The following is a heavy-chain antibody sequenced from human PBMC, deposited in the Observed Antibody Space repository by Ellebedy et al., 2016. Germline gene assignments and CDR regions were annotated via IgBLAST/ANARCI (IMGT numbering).Heavy chain of an antibody. CDR3: ASRALAVAGTDPPRDYYYAMDV. J-gene: IGHJ6*02. CDR1: GFTFSSFA. V-gene: IGHV3-21*01. D-gene: IGHD6-19*01. Sequence: GGSLRLSCAASGFTFSSFAMNWVRQAPGKGLEWVSSISSTGTYIYYADSVKGRFTISRDNSKKSLYWQMNSLRTEDTAVYYCASRALAVAGTDPPRDYYYAMDVWGQGTAVSVSS. CDR2: ISSTGTYI.